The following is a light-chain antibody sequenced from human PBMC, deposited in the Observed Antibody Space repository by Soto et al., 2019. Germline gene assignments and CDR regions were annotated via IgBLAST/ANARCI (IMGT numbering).Light chain of an antibody. CDR2: AAS. J-gene: IGKJ2*01. CDR1: QSISSY. CDR3: QQSYSTPIS. V-gene: IGKV1-39*01. Sequence: DIQMTQSPSSLSASVGDRVTITCRASQSISSYLNWYQQKPGKAPKLLIYAASSLQSGLPSRFSGSGYATDFTLTISSLQPEDFATYYYQQSYSTPISFGQGTKLEIK.